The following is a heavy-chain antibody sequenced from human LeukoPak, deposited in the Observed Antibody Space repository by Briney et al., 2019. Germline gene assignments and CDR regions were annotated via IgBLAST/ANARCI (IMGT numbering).Heavy chain of an antibody. CDR3: ARDLPFEQLVDY. CDR1: GYTFTGYY. D-gene: IGHD6-6*01. CDR2: ISAYNGNT. Sequence: ASVKVSCKASGYTFTGYYMHWVRQAPGQGLEWMGWISAYNGNTNYAQKLQGRVTMTTDTSTSTAYMELRSLRSDDTAVYYCARDLPFEQLVDYWGLGTLVTVSS. V-gene: IGHV1-18*04. J-gene: IGHJ4*02.